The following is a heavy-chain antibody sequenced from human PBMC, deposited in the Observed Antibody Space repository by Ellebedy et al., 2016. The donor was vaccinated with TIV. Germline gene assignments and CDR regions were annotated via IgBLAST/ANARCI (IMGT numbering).Heavy chain of an antibody. Sequence: AASVKVSCKASVYSFTTYGITWVRQAPGQGLEWLGWISVYNGNVRYGENFQGRVTITTDTSTTTGYMELRSLTSDDTAVYYCARDGREPAEAGNLDHWGQGALVTVSS. CDR1: VYSFTTYG. CDR2: ISVYNGNV. J-gene: IGHJ4*02. D-gene: IGHD6-13*01. CDR3: ARDGREPAEAGNLDH. V-gene: IGHV1-18*04.